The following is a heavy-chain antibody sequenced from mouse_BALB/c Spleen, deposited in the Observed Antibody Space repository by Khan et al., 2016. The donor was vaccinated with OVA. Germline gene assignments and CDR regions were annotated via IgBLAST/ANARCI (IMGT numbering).Heavy chain of an antibody. V-gene: IGHV1S81*02. CDR2: INPSNGGT. J-gene: IGHJ3*01. D-gene: IGHD2-2*01. CDR3: TISGYGSFAY. Sequence: QVQLKESGAELVKPGASVRLSCKASGYTFTSYYLYWVKQRPGQGLEWIGDINPSNGGTNFNEKFKSKATLTVDKSSSTAYMQLNSLTSEDSAVYYCTISGYGSFAYWGQGTLVTVSA. CDR1: GYTFTSYY.